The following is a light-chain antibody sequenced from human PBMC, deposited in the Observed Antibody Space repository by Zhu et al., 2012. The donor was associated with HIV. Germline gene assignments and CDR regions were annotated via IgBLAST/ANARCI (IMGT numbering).Light chain of an antibody. CDR2: DAS. Sequence: EIVLTQSPGILSLSPGERATLSCRASQSVGNRYLAWYQQRPGQAPRLLIYDASSRATGFSDRFSGSGSGTDFTLTISRLEPEDFAVYFCQQYGSSPFTFGPGTKVDFK. J-gene: IGKJ3*01. CDR1: QSVGNRY. CDR3: QQYGSSPFT. V-gene: IGKV3-20*01.